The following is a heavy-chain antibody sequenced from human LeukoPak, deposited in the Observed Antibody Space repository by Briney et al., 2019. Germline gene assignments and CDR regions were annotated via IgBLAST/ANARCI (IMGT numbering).Heavy chain of an antibody. CDR1: GFTFSTYA. CDR3: AKDMGSSIAAAGRVYYYGMDV. V-gene: IGHV3-23*01. D-gene: IGHD6-13*01. CDR2: ISNSGDST. J-gene: IGHJ6*02. Sequence: QSGGSLRLSCAASGFTFSTYAMSWVRQAPGEGLQWVSGISNSGDSTYYLDSVKGRFTISRDNAKNSLYLQMNSLRAEDTALYYCAKDMGSSIAAAGRVYYYGMDVWGQGTTVTVSS.